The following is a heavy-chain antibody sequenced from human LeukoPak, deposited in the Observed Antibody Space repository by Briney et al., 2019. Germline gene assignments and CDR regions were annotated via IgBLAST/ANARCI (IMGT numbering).Heavy chain of an antibody. CDR3: AREEWLSRGLDY. CDR1: GFTFSSYE. D-gene: IGHD6-19*01. Sequence: GGSLRLSCAASGFTFSSYEMNWVRQAPGKGLEWVSYISSSGSTIYYADSVKGRFTFSRDNAKNSLYLQMNSLRAEDTAVYYCAREEWLSRGLDYWGQGTLVTVSS. CDR2: ISSSGSTI. J-gene: IGHJ4*02. V-gene: IGHV3-48*03.